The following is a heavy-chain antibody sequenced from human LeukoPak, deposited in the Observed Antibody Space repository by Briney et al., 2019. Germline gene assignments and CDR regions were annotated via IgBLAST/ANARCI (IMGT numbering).Heavy chain of an antibody. V-gene: IGHV4-39*07. D-gene: IGHD3-10*01. J-gene: IGHJ4*02. CDR1: RDSVSNDKFF. Sequence: SETLSLTCTVSRDSVSNDKFFWGWIRQPPGEGLEWIGSVYYSGSTYYNPSLNSRVTISEDTSKNQFYLNLSSVTAADTAVYYCARRYYYNLGSFPFDFWGQGTLVTVSS. CDR3: ARRYYYNLGSFPFDF. CDR2: VYYSGST.